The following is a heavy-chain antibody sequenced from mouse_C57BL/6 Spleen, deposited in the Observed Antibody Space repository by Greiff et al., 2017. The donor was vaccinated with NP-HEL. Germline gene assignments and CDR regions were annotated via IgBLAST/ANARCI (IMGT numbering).Heavy chain of an antibody. CDR1: GYAFSSSW. CDR2: IYPGDGDT. J-gene: IGHJ4*01. V-gene: IGHV1-82*01. Sequence: QVQLQQSGPELVKPGASVKISCKASGYAFSSSWMNWVKQRPGKGLEWIGRIYPGDGDTNYNGKFKGKATLTADKSSSTAYMQLSSLTSEDSAVYLCARGSITTVVSYYAMDLWGQGTSDTVSS. D-gene: IGHD1-1*01. CDR3: ARGSITTVVSYYAMDL.